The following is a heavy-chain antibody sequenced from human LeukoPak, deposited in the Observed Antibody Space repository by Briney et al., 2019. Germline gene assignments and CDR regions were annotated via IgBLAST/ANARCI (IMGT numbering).Heavy chain of an antibody. Sequence: PSETLSHTCAVYGGSFSGYYWSWIRQPPGKGLEWIGEINHSGSTNYNPSLKSRVTIAVDTSKNQFSLRLSSVTAADTAVYYCARGKVRFLEWLYTLDNWFDPWGQGTLVTVSS. CDR2: INHSGST. D-gene: IGHD3-3*01. V-gene: IGHV4-34*01. CDR1: GGSFSGYY. J-gene: IGHJ5*02. CDR3: ARGKVRFLEWLYTLDNWFDP.